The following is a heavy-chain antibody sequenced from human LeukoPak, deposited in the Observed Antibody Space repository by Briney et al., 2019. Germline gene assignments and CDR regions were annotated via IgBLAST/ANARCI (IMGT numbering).Heavy chain of an antibody. Sequence: GASVKVSCKASGYTFTSYYMHWVRQAPGQGLEWMGIINPSGGSTSYAQKFQGRVTMTRDTSKNQFSLKLSSVTAADTAVYYCARAPSAWQQFAYWGQGTLVTVSS. CDR2: INPSGGST. CDR3: ARAPSAWQQFAY. J-gene: IGHJ4*02. D-gene: IGHD6-13*01. V-gene: IGHV1-46*01. CDR1: GYTFTSYY.